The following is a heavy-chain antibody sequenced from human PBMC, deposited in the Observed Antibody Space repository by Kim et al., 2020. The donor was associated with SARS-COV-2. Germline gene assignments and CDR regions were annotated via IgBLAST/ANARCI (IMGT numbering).Heavy chain of an antibody. V-gene: IGHV3-33*01. D-gene: IGHD6-25*01. CDR3: ARDFGYNQYYFDY. Sequence: YADSVKGRFTISRDNSKNTLYLQMNSLRAEDTAVYYCARDFGYNQYYFDYWGQGTLVTVSS. J-gene: IGHJ4*02.